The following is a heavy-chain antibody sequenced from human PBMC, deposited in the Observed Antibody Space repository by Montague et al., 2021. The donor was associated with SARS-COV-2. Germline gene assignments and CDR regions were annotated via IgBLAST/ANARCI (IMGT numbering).Heavy chain of an antibody. Sequence: SETLSLTCSVSGGSISSSSYFWGWIRQPPGKGLEWIGSIYYSGGTYSNSSLKSRVTISVDTSKNQFSLKLSSVTAADTAVYYCARHLNYRDYGGDDYWGQGTLVTGSS. CDR1: GGSISSSSYF. CDR3: ARHLNYRDYGGDDY. J-gene: IGHJ4*02. D-gene: IGHD4-17*01. V-gene: IGHV4-39*01. CDR2: IYYSGGT.